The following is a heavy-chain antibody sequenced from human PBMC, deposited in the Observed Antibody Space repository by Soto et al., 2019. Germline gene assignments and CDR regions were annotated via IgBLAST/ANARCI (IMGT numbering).Heavy chain of an antibody. Sequence: PGGSLRLSCAVAGFTFRRCGMNWVRHAQGKGLEWVARISNDGSNEYYVDSVKGRFTISTDNSKITLYLQMASRTAEDTAVSYCAEGGVRSIIPSYFEYWGRGTLVTVSS. CDR2: ISNDGSNE. CDR3: AEGGVRSIIPSYFEY. J-gene: IGHJ4*02. D-gene: IGHD3-10*01. CDR1: GFTFRRCG. V-gene: IGHV3-30*18.